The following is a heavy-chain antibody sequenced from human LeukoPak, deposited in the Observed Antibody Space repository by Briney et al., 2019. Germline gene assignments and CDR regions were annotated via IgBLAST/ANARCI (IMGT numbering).Heavy chain of an antibody. Sequence: SETLSLTCTVSGGSISSGDYYWSWIRQPPGKGLEWIGYIYYSGSTYYNPSLKSRVTISVDTSKNQFSLKLSSVTAADTAVYYCARVVRRDYFDYWGQGTLVTVSS. CDR2: IYYSGST. CDR3: ARVVRRDYFDY. CDR1: GGSISSGDYY. J-gene: IGHJ4*02. V-gene: IGHV4-30-4*08.